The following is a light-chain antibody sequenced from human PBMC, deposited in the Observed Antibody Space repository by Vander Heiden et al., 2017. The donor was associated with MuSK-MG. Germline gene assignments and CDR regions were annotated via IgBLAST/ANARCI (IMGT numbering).Light chain of an antibody. J-gene: IGKJ1*01. V-gene: IGKV1-39*01. Sequence: DIQMTQSPSSLSASVGDRVTITCRASQRVSTYLNWYQQKPGKAPKLLIYAASSLQSGVPSRFSGSGSGTDFTLTISGLQFEDSATYYCQQSVSTPHTFGQGTKVEIK. CDR3: QQSVSTPHT. CDR2: AAS. CDR1: QRVSTY.